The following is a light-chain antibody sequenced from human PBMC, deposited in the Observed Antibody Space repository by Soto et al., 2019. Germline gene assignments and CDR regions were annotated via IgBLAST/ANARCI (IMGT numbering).Light chain of an antibody. CDR3: ISHAGVSNV. Sequence: QSALTQPPSASGSPGQSVAISCTGTSSDVGATDYVSWYQQHSGKAPKLLPYEVNKRPSGVPDRFSGSKSGNTASLTVSALQADDEADYYCISHAGVSNVLGTGTKVTVL. V-gene: IGLV2-8*01. CDR1: SSDVGATDY. CDR2: EVN. J-gene: IGLJ1*01.